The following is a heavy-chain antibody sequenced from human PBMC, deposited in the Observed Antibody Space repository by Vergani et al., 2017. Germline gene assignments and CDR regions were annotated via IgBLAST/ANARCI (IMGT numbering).Heavy chain of an antibody. Sequence: QVQLQQLGAGLLKPSETLSLTCAVYGGSFSGYYWSWIRQPPGKGLEWIGEINHSGSTNYNPSLKSRVTISVDTSKNQFSLKLSSVTAADTAVYYCARADACSSTSCYTTYYYYYYGMDVWGQGTTVTVSS. CDR1: GGSFSGYY. D-gene: IGHD2-2*02. CDR2: INHSGST. V-gene: IGHV4-34*01. J-gene: IGHJ6*02. CDR3: ARADACSSTSCYTTYYYYYYGMDV.